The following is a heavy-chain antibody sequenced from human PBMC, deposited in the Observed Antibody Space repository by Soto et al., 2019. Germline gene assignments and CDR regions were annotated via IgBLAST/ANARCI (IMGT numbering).Heavy chain of an antibody. Sequence: GGSLRLSCAASGFTFSSYGMHWVRQAPGKGLEWVAVISYDGSNKYYADSVKGRFTISRDNSKNTLYLQMNSLRAEDTAVYYCAKDLDIVVVPGHYYYGMDVWGQGTTVTVSS. D-gene: IGHD2-2*01. J-gene: IGHJ6*02. CDR1: GFTFSSYG. V-gene: IGHV3-30*18. CDR3: AKDLDIVVVPGHYYYGMDV. CDR2: ISYDGSNK.